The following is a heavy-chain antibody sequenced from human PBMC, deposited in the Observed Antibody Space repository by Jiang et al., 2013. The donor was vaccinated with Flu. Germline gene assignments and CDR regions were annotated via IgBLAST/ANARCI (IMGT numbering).Heavy chain of an antibody. D-gene: IGHD3-3*01. CDR1: GYTFTSYA. CDR2: INAGNGNT. Sequence: GASVKVSCKASGYTFTSYAMHWVRQAPGQRLEWMGWINAGNGNTKYSQKFQGRVTITRDTSASTAYMELSSLRSEDTAVYYCARENSITIFGVVIIGHDAFDIWGQGTMVTVSS. V-gene: IGHV1-3*01. J-gene: IGHJ3*02. CDR3: ARENSITIFGVVIIGHDAFDI.